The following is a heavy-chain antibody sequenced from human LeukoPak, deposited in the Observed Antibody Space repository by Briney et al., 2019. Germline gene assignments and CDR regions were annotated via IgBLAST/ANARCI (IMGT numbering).Heavy chain of an antibody. CDR3: ARQPGQRSWFDP. J-gene: IGHJ5*02. CDR1: GGSISSYY. V-gene: IGHV4-59*08. Sequence: PSETLSLTCTVSGGSISSYYWSWIRQPTGKGLEWIGYIYYSGSTNYNPSLKSRVTISVDTSKNQFSLKLSSVTAADTAVYYCARQPGQRSWFDPWGQGTLVTVSS. CDR2: IYYSGST.